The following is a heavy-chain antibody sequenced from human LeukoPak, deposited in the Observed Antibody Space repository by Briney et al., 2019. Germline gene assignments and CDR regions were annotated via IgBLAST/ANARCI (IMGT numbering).Heavy chain of an antibody. D-gene: IGHD6-13*01. J-gene: IGHJ4*02. V-gene: IGHV3-23*01. Sequence: GGSLRLSCAASGFTFSTYAMTWVRQAPGKGLEWVSATAGSGARTYSADSVKGRFTISRDNSKNKLYLQMNSLRAEDTAVYYCARGTSYSSSWYGNYWGQGTLVTVSS. CDR3: ARGTSYSSSWYGNY. CDR2: TAGSGART. CDR1: GFTFSTYA.